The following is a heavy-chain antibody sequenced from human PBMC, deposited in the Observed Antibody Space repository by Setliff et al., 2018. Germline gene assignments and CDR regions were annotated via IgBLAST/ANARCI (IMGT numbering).Heavy chain of an antibody. Sequence: PGGSLRLSCEGSGFTFAAYSFTWVRQAPGKGLEWVAVISYDGSNKYYADSVKGRFTISRDNAKNSVDLEMNSLRAEDTAVYYCARSSSFRGPCTGGSCSDFDAWGQGILVTVSS. D-gene: IGHD2-15*01. V-gene: IGHV3-30*03. CDR1: GFTFAAYS. CDR3: ARSSSFRGPCTGGSCSDFDA. CDR2: ISYDGSNK. J-gene: IGHJ4*02.